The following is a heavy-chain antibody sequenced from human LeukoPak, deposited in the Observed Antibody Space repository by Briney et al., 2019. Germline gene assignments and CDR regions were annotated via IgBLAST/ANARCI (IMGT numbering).Heavy chain of an antibody. Sequence: SQTLSLTCAASGGSISSGGYSWSWIRQPPGKGLEWIGYIYHSGSTYYNPSLKGRVTISVDRSKNQFSLKLSSVTAADTAVYYCARVGRGGSYLHWGQGTLVTVSS. CDR1: GGSISSGGYS. V-gene: IGHV4-30-2*01. CDR2: IYHSGST. CDR3: ARVGRGGSYLH. D-gene: IGHD1-26*01. J-gene: IGHJ4*02.